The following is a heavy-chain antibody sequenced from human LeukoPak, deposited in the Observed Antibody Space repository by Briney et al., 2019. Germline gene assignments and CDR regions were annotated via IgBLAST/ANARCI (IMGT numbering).Heavy chain of an antibody. D-gene: IGHD3-3*01. V-gene: IGHV1-69*05. CDR1: GGTFSSYA. CDR2: IIPIFGTA. J-gene: IGHJ6*03. Sequence: GASVKVSCKASGGTFSSYAISWVRQAPGQGLEWMGGIIPIFGTANYAQKFQGRVTMTRNTSISTAYMELSSLRSEDTAVYYCARLGYDFWSGYWRYYYYYYYMDVWGKGTTVTVSS. CDR3: ARLGYDFWSGYWRYYYYYYYMDV.